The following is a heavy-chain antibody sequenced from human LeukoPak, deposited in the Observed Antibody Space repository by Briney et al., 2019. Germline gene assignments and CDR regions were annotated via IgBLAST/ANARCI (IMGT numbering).Heavy chain of an antibody. CDR3: ALGTYYYGSGSYYYFDY. J-gene: IGHJ4*02. V-gene: IGHV4-59*01. CDR2: IYYSGST. Sequence: SETLSLTCTVSGGSISSYYWSWIRQPPGKGLEWIGYIYYSGSTNYNPSLKSRVTISVDPSKNQFSLKLSSVTAADTAVYYCALGTYYYGSGSYYYFDYWGQGTLVTVSS. D-gene: IGHD3-10*01. CDR1: GGSISSYY.